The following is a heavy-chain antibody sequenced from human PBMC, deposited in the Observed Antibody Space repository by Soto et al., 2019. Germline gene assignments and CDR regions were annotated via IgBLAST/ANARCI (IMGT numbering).Heavy chain of an antibody. V-gene: IGHV3-23*01. CDR2: ISGSDDST. CDR3: AKRSSSSTFDY. CDR1: GFTFSSYA. J-gene: IGHJ4*02. Sequence: EVQLLESGGGLVQPGASLRLSCAASGFTFSSYAMSWVRQAPGKGLEWVSVISGSDDSTYYADSVKGRFTICRNNSKNTLYMPMNSLRAEDTAVYYCAKRSSSSTFDYWGQGTLGTVSS. D-gene: IGHD6-6*01.